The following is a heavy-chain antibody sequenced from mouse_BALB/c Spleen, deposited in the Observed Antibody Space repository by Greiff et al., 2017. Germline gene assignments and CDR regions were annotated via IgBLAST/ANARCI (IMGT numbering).Heavy chain of an antibody. CDR2: INPSSGYT. CDR1: GYTFTSYT. CDR3: ARSGITTVSFDY. J-gene: IGHJ2*01. Sequence: VQLQQSGAELARPGASVKMSCKASGYTFTSYTMHWVKQRPGQGLEWIGYINPSSGYTNYNQKFKDKATLTADKSSSTAYMQLSSLTSEDSAVYYCARSGITTVSFDYWGQGTTLTVSS. V-gene: IGHV1-4*01. D-gene: IGHD1-1*01.